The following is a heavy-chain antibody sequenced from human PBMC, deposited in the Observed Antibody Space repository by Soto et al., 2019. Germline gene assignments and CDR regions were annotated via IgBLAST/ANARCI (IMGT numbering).Heavy chain of an antibody. Sequence: GASVKVSCKASGYTFTSYGISWVRQAPGQGLEWKGRISAYNGNTNYAQKHQGRVTITTDTSTSTANKEQRNLRTDDKAVYYCARDPEYSGYDGFDYWGQGTLVTVSS. CDR1: GYTFTSYG. V-gene: IGHV1-18*01. CDR2: ISAYNGNT. D-gene: IGHD5-12*01. J-gene: IGHJ4*02. CDR3: ARDPEYSGYDGFDY.